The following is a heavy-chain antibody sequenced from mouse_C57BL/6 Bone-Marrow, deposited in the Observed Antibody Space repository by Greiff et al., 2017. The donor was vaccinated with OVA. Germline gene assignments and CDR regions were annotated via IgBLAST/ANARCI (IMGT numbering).Heavy chain of an antibody. CDR3: ATITTVVAYYYAMDY. J-gene: IGHJ4*01. CDR2: ISSGSSTI. V-gene: IGHV5-17*01. Sequence: EVQLQESGGGLVKPGGSLKLSCAASGFTFSDYGMHWVRQAPEKGLEWVAYISSGSSTIYYADTVKGRFTISRDNAKNTLFLQMTSLRAEDTAMYYCATITTVVAYYYAMDYWGQGTSVTVSS. CDR1: GFTFSDYG. D-gene: IGHD1-1*01.